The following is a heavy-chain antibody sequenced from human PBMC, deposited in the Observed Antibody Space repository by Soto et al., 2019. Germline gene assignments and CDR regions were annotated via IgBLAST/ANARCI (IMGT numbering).Heavy chain of an antibody. CDR2: INSGGSST. CDR3: ARTSLVVPAATREDY. V-gene: IGHV3-74*01. Sequence: EVQLVESGGGLVQPGGSLRLSCAASGFTFSSYWMHWVRQAPGKGLVWVSRINSGGSSTSYADSVKGRFTISRDNAKNTVYLQMNSPRAEDTAVYYCARTSLVVPAATREDYWGQGTLVTVSS. CDR1: GFTFSSYW. D-gene: IGHD2-15*01. J-gene: IGHJ4*02.